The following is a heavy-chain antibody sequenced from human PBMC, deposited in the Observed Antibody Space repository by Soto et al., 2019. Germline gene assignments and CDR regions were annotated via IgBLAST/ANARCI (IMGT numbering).Heavy chain of an antibody. V-gene: IGHV1-2*04. CDR1: GYTFTGYY. Sequence: ASVKVSCKASGYTFTGYYMHWVRQAPGQGLEWMGWINPNSGGTNYAQKFQGWVTMTRDTSISTAYMELSRLRSDDTAVYYCARGPLLRYSDWLRPSNWFDPWGHGTLVTVSS. CDR3: ARGPLLRYSDWLRPSNWFDP. CDR2: INPNSGGT. J-gene: IGHJ5*02. D-gene: IGHD3-9*01.